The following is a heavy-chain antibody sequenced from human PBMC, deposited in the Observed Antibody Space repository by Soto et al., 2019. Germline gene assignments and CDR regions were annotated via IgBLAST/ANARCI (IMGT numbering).Heavy chain of an antibody. D-gene: IGHD3-10*01. Sequence: SVKVSCKTSGFTFSSSAVHWVRQARGHRLQWIGWIDVGSANANYAQMLQERVTISRDMSTSTAYMELSSLRPEDTAVYYCARSFTMVRGPQMSYYSDYWGQGTLVTLSS. CDR1: GFTFSSSA. CDR2: IDVGSANA. CDR3: ARSFTMVRGPQMSYYSDY. V-gene: IGHV1-58*01. J-gene: IGHJ4*02.